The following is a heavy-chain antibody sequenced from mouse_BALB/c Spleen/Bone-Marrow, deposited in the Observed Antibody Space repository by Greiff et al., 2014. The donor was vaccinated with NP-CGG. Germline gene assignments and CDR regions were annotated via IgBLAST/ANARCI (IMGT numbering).Heavy chain of an antibody. Sequence: QVQLQQSGAELVRPESSVKISCKASGYAFSTYWMIWVKQRPGRGLEWIGQIYPGDGDTNYNGKFKGKATLTADKSSSTAYMQLSSLTSEDSAVYFCARGARSAMDYWGQGTSVTVSS. CDR2: IYPGDGDT. V-gene: IGHV1-80*01. CDR3: ARGARSAMDY. J-gene: IGHJ4*01. CDR1: GYAFSTYW.